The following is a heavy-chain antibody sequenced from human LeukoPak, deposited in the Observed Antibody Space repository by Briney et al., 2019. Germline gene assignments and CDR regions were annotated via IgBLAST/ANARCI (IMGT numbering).Heavy chain of an antibody. J-gene: IGHJ4*02. Sequence: SETLSLTCILSGGSISGYYWCSISQPPGKGLEWNGYIYYRGSTNYNPSLKSRVTISVDTSKNQFSLKLSSVTAADTAVYYCARDLGATGDYWGQGTLVTVSS. D-gene: IGHD1-26*01. CDR1: GGSISGYY. CDR2: IYYRGST. V-gene: IGHV4-59*01. CDR3: ARDLGATGDY.